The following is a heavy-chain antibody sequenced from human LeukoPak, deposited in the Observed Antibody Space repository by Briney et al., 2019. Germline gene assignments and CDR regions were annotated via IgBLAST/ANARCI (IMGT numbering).Heavy chain of an antibody. CDR1: GYTFTSYY. CDR2: INPSGGST. Sequence: ASVKVSCKASGYTFTSYYMHWVRQAPGQGLEWMGIINPSGGSTSYAQKFQGRVTMTRDTSTSTVYMELSSLRSEDTAVYYCARDSFLGVVVPAAIRPPDYWGQGTLVTVSS. CDR3: ARDSFLGVVVPAAIRPPDY. V-gene: IGHV1-46*01. J-gene: IGHJ4*02. D-gene: IGHD2-2*01.